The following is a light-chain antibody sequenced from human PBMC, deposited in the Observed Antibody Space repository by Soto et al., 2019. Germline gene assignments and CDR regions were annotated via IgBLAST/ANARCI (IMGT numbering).Light chain of an antibody. Sequence: QSVLTQPPSASGTPGQRVTISCSGSSSNIGSNYVYWYQQLPGTAPKLLIYRNNQRPSGVPDRFSGSKSGTSASLAISGLRSEDEADYYCAACDDSLSGHVFGTGTKVTVL. CDR1: SSNIGSNY. CDR3: AACDDSLSGHV. CDR2: RNN. J-gene: IGLJ1*01. V-gene: IGLV1-47*01.